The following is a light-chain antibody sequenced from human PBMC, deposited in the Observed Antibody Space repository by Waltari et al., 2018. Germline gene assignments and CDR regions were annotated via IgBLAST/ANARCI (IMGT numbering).Light chain of an antibody. J-gene: IGKJ3*01. CDR3: QQCNSRFT. Sequence: DIQMTQSPSTLSASVGDRVTMTCRASQSISSWLAWYQQKPGKAPKLLIFKASSLKNGVPSRFRGRGSGTEVTLTISILQPIYFATYYCQQCNSRFTYGPGSKVDIK. CDR1: QSISSW. CDR2: KAS. V-gene: IGKV1-5*03.